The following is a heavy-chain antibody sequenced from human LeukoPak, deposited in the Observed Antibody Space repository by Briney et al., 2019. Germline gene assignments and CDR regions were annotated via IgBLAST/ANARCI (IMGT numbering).Heavy chain of an antibody. V-gene: IGHV5-51*01. D-gene: IGHD2-2*02. CDR3: ARRLRQAYIDY. CDR2: IYPGDSDT. Sequence: GESLKISCKGSGYSFTSYWIGWVRQLPGKGLGWLGIIYPGDSDTRYSPSFQGQVTISADKSISTAYLQWSSLKASDTAMYYCARRLRQAYIDYWGQGTLVTVSS. J-gene: IGHJ4*02. CDR1: GYSFTSYW.